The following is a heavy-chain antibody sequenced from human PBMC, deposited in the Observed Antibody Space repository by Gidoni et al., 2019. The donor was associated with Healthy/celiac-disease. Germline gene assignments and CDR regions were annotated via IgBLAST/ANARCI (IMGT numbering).Heavy chain of an antibody. CDR3: AKIPAAIRINWFDP. CDR1: GFTFSSYA. CDR2: ISGSGGST. D-gene: IGHD2-2*01. V-gene: IGHV3-23*01. Sequence: EVQLLESGGGLVQPGGSLRPSCAASGFTFSSYAMSWVRQAPGKGLGGVSAISGSGGSTYYADSVKGRFTISRDNSKNTLYLQMNSLRAEDTAVYYCAKIPAAIRINWFDPWGQGTLVTVSS. J-gene: IGHJ5*02.